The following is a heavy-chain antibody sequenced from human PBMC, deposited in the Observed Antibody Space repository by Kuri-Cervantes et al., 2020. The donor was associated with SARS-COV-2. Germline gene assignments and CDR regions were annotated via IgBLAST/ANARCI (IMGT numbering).Heavy chain of an antibody. CDR2: ISGSGGST. J-gene: IGHJ4*02. Sequence: GGSMRPSCAASGFTFSSYAMSWVRQAPGKGLEWVSAISGSGGSTYYADSVKGRFTIPRDNAKNSLYLQKNSLRVEDTALYYCARAYGDYVFREGLDSWGQGTLVTVSS. D-gene: IGHD4-17*01. CDR3: ARAYGDYVFREGLDS. CDR1: GFTFSSYA. V-gene: IGHV3-23*01.